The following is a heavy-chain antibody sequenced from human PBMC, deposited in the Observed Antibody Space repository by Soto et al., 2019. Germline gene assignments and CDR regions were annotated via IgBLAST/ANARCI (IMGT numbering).Heavy chain of an antibody. CDR3: ARTPVGGADYYGMDV. Sequence: QVQLVQSGAEVKKPGASVKVSCKASGYTFTGYYMHWVRQAPGQGLEWMGWINPNIGGTNYAQKFQGRVTMTRDTSISTAYMELSRLRSDDTAVYYCARTPVGGADYYGMDVWGQGTTVTVSS. CDR1: GYTFTGYY. J-gene: IGHJ6*02. D-gene: IGHD3-16*01. V-gene: IGHV1-2*02. CDR2: INPNIGGT.